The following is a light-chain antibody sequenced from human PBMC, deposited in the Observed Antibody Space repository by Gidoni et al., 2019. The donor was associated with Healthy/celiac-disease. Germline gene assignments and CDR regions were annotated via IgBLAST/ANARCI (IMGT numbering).Light chain of an antibody. J-gene: IGKJ3*01. CDR1: QDISNY. CDR2: DAS. Sequence: DRQMTQYPSSLTASVGDRVTITCQASQDISNYLNWYQQKPEQPLKLLIYDASNLETGVPSRFSGSGSGTDFTCTIRSLLPADIATYYYHPPFTFGPGTKVDIK. CDR3: HPPFT. V-gene: IGKV1-33*01.